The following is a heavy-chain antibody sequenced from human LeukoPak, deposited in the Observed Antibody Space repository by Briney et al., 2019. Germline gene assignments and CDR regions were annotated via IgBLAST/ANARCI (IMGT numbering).Heavy chain of an antibody. CDR3: ARDYAKRATAGYYYYYYYMDV. Sequence: PSETLSLTCTVSGYSISSGYYWGWIRQPPGKGLEWIGSIHHSGSTYYNPSLKSRVTISVDTSKNQFSLKLSSVTAADTAVYYCARDYAKRATAGYYYYYYYMDVWGKGTTVTVSS. CDR1: GYSISSGYY. CDR2: IHHSGST. D-gene: IGHD2-2*01. V-gene: IGHV4-38-2*02. J-gene: IGHJ6*03.